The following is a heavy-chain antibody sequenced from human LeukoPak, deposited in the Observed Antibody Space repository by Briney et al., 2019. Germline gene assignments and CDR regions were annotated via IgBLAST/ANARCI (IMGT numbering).Heavy chain of an antibody. D-gene: IGHD1-26*01. J-gene: IGHJ6*03. Sequence: ASVKVSCKASGYTFTSYGISWVRQAPGQGLEWMGWISAYNGNTNYAQKLQGRVTMTTDTSTSTAYMELRSLRSDDTAVYYCARGNSWSYPGGYYYYYMDVWGKGTTVTVSS. CDR2: ISAYNGNT. V-gene: IGHV1-18*01. CDR3: ARGNSWSYPGGYYYYYMDV. CDR1: GYTFTSYG.